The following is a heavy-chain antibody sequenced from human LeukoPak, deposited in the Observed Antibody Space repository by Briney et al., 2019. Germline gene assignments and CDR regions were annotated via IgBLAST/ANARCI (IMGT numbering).Heavy chain of an antibody. CDR2: ISYDGSNK. D-gene: IGHD3-9*01. J-gene: IGHJ4*02. CDR3: ATTSYDILTAYSGFDC. Sequence: GSLRLSCAASGFTFSSYAMYWVGQAPGKGLEWVAVISYDGSNKYYADSVKGRFTISSDNSKNTLYLQMNRLRPEDTAVYYCATTSYDILTAYSGFDCWGQGTLVTVSS. V-gene: IGHV3-30-3*01. CDR1: GFTFSSYA.